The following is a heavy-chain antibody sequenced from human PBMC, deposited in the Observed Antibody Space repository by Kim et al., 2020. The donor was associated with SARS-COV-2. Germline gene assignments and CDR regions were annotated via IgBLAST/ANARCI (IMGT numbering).Heavy chain of an antibody. CDR2: INSDGSST. CDR3: ARDWPYYDILTGYYPFSYYYYYGVDV. J-gene: IGHJ6*02. V-gene: IGHV3-74*01. CDR1: GFTFSSYW. Sequence: GGSLRLSCAASGFTFSSYWMHWVRQAPGKGLVWVSRINSDGSSTSYADSVKGRFTISRDNAKNTLYLQMNSLRAEDTAVYYCARDWPYYDILTGYYPFSYYYYYGVDVWGQGATVTVSS. D-gene: IGHD3-9*01.